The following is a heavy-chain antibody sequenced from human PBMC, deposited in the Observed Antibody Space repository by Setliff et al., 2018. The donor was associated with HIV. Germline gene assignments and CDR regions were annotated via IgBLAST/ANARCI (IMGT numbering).Heavy chain of an antibody. D-gene: IGHD3-16*01. CDR1: GFTFSNYG. CDR3: AKVFAYGIDGFDI. Sequence: GGSLRLSCAASGFTFSNYGINWVRQAPGKGLEWVAFIRYDGSNKYYADSVKGRFTISRDNSKNTLYLEMTSLRAEDTAVYHCAKVFAYGIDGFDIWGQGTMVTVSS. CDR2: IRYDGSNK. J-gene: IGHJ3*02. V-gene: IGHV3-30*02.